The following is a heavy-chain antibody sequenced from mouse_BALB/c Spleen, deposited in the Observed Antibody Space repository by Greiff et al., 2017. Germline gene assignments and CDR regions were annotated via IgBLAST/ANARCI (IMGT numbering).Heavy chain of an antibody. V-gene: IGHV1S137*01. J-gene: IGHJ4*01. CDR2: ISTYYGDA. CDR3: ARDDYGGAMDY. CDR1: GYTFTDYA. D-gene: IGHD2-4*01. Sequence: VQLQESGAELVRPGVSVKISCKGSGYTFTDYAMHWVKQSNAKSLEWIGVISTYYGDASYNQKFKGKATMTVDKSSSTAYMELARLTSEDSAIYYCARDDYGGAMDYWGQGTSVTVSS.